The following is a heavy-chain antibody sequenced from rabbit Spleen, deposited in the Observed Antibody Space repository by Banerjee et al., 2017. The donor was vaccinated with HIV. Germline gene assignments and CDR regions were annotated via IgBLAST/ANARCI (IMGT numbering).Heavy chain of an antibody. V-gene: IGHV1S47*01. J-gene: IGHJ4*01. D-gene: IGHD6-1*01. CDR2: IDPIFGNT. CDR1: GFDFSSYG. Sequence: QEQLVESGGGLVQPGGSLKLSCKASGFDFSSYGVSWVRQAPGKGLEWIGYIDPIFGNTYYASWVNGRFTISRDNAQNTVFLQVTGLTAADTATYFCARAGYAGYGYDLWGPGTLVTVS. CDR3: ARAGYAGYGYDL.